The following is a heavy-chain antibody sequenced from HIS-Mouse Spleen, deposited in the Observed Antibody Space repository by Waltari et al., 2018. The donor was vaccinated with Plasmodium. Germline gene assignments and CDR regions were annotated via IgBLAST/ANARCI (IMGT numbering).Heavy chain of an antibody. D-gene: IGHD5-18*01. V-gene: IGHV4-59*08. CDR1: GGSISSYS. CDR2: IYYSGST. J-gene: IGHJ4*02. Sequence: QVQLQESGPGLVKPSETLSLTCTVSGGSISSYSWSWIRQPPGKGLGWIGSIYYSGSTNYNPSLKSRVTISVDTSKNQFSLKLSSVTAADTAVYYCARLRYSYGYFDYWGQGTLVTVSS. CDR3: ARLRYSYGYFDY.